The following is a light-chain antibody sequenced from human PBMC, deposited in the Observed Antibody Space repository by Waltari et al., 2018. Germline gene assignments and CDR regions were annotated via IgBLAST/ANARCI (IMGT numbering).Light chain of an antibody. CDR2: GES. CDR1: QSVTTS. V-gene: IGKV3-15*01. J-gene: IGKJ4*01. CDR3: QQYEDWPPIT. Sequence: EIVMTQSPATVSVSPGERATLSCRASQSVTTSLAWFQQRPGQPPRALIYGESTRAAGIPARFSGSGSGTEFTLTISSLQSEDFAVYYCQQYEDWPPITFGGGTKVEIK.